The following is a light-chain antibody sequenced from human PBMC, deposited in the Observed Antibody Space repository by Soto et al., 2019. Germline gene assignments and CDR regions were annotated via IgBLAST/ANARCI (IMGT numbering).Light chain of an antibody. CDR3: AAWDDSLSGVV. CDR2: SNN. V-gene: IGLV1-47*02. Sequence: QSVLTQPPSASGTPGQRVTISCSGSSSNIGSNYVYWYQQLRGTAPKLLMYSNNQRPSGVPDRFSGSKSGTSASLAIGGLRSEDEADYYCAAWDDSLSGVVFGGGTKLTVL. CDR1: SSNIGSNY. J-gene: IGLJ2*01.